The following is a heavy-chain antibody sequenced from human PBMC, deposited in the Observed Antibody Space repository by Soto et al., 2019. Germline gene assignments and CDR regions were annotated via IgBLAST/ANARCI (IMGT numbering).Heavy chain of an antibody. Sequence: PGGSLRLSCAASGFTFDDYTMHWVRQAPGKGLEWVSLISWDGGSTYYADSVKGRFTISRDNSKNSLYLQMNSLRTEDTALYYCAKDDRGRHCSSTSCFLYYYGMDVWGQGTTVTVSS. J-gene: IGHJ6*02. V-gene: IGHV3-43*01. CDR1: GFTFDDYT. CDR3: AKDDRGRHCSSTSCFLYYYGMDV. D-gene: IGHD2-2*01. CDR2: ISWDGGST.